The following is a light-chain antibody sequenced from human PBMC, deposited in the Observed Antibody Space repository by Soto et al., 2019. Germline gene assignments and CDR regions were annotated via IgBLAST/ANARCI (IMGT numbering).Light chain of an antibody. J-gene: IGKJ1*01. CDR3: QQYNNWPRK. CDR1: QSVSSN. V-gene: IGKV3-15*01. Sequence: EIVMTQSPATLSVSPGERATLSCRASQSVSSNLAWYQQKPGQAPRLLIYGASTRATGIPARFSGSGSGTEFTIKISRMQSEDVAVYYCQQYNNWPRKFGQGTKVDIK. CDR2: GAS.